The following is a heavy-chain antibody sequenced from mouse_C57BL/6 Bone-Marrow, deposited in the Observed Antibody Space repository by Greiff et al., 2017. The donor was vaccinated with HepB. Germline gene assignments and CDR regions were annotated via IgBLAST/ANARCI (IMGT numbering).Heavy chain of an antibody. V-gene: IGHV14-4*01. CDR2: IDPENGDT. CDR3: TTLNWDLFAY. D-gene: IGHD4-1*01. CDR1: GFNIKDDY. J-gene: IGHJ3*01. Sequence: EVKLMESGAELVRPGASVKLSCTASGFNIKDDYMHWVKQRPEQGLEWIGWIDPENGDTEYASKFQGKATITADTSSNTAYLELSSLTSEDTAVYYCTTLNWDLFAYWGQGTLVTVSA.